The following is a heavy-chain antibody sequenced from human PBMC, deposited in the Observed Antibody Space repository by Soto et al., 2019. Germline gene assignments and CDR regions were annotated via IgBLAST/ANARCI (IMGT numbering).Heavy chain of an antibody. V-gene: IGHV4-34*01. J-gene: IGHJ4*02. Sequence: QVQVQQWGAGLLKPSETQSLTCAAYGGSFSGYYWNWLRQPPGTGLEWIGEINHSGRTNYNPALKSRVAISVDTSKNLFSLKLSSVTAADTAVYYCARGWGIVFNYSAQGTLVTVSS. CDR3: ARGWGIVFNY. CDR2: INHSGRT. D-gene: IGHD7-27*01. CDR1: GGSFSGYY.